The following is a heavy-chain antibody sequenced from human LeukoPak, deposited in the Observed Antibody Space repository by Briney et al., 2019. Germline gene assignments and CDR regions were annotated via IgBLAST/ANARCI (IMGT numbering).Heavy chain of an antibody. V-gene: IGHV3-53*01. CDR1: GFTVSSNY. CDR2: IYSGGST. D-gene: IGHD5-12*01. J-gene: IGHJ4*02. Sequence: PGGSLRLSCAGSGFTVSSNYMSWVRQAPGKGLEWVSVIYSGGSTYYADSVKGRFAISRDNSKNTLYLQMNSLRAEDTALYYCTRGYVGIDYWGQGTLVTVSS. CDR3: TRGYVGIDY.